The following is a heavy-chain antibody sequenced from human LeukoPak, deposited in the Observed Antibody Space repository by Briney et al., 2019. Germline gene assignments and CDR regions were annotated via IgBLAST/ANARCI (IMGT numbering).Heavy chain of an antibody. CDR3: AKSRRYYDFWSDYYGLDAFDI. CDR2: IGPTGSDR. Sequence: GGSLRLSCTASGLTFSTSGFNWVRQAPGKGLEWVASIGPTGSDRYHADSIKGRFTISRDNANNFLYLQMNSLRAEDTAVYYCAKSRRYYDFWSDYYGLDAFDIWGQGTMVTVSS. D-gene: IGHD3-3*01. V-gene: IGHV3-21*06. CDR1: GLTFSTSG. J-gene: IGHJ3*02.